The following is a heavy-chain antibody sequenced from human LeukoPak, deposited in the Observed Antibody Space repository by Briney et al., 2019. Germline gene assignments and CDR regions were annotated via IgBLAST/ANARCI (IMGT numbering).Heavy chain of an antibody. J-gene: IGHJ4*02. V-gene: IGHV4-34*01. CDR2: INHSGYT. Sequence: KPSETLSLTCAVSGVSFDDYYWGWVRQTPGKGLEWIGEINHSGYTNDSPSLKSRVTLSIDTSRKQFSLNLRSVTVADTGIYYCTRMTAGHDYWGQGTLVTVSS. CDR1: GVSFDDYY. D-gene: IGHD2-21*02. CDR3: TRMTAGHDY.